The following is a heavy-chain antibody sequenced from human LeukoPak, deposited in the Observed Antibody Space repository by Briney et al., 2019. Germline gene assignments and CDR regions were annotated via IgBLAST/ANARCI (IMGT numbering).Heavy chain of an antibody. CDR3: ARDRGERWLQFSDRHLDY. Sequence: GGSLRLSCAASGFTFSDYYMSWIRQAPGKGLEWVSYISSSGSTIYYADSVKGRFTISRDNAKNSLYLQMNSLRAEDTAVYYCARDRGERWLQFSDRHLDYWGQGTLVTVSS. J-gene: IGHJ4*02. V-gene: IGHV3-11*01. D-gene: IGHD5-24*01. CDR1: GFTFSDYY. CDR2: ISSSGSTI.